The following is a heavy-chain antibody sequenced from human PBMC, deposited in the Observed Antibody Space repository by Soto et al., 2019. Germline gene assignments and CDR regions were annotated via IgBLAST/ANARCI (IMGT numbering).Heavy chain of an antibody. D-gene: IGHD3-22*01. CDR3: ATLKSPTYYYDSSGYYYDRYFDY. J-gene: IGHJ4*02. Sequence: RASVKVSCKVSGYTLTELSMHWVRQAPGKGLEWMGGFDPEDGETIYAQKFQGRVTMTEDTSTDTAYMELSSLRSEDTAVYYRATLKSPTYYYDSSGYYYDRYFDYWGQGTLVTVSS. CDR1: GYTLTELS. CDR2: FDPEDGET. V-gene: IGHV1-24*01.